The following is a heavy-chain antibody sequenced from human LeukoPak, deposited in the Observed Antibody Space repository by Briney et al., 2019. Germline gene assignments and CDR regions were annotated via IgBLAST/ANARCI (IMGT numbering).Heavy chain of an antibody. J-gene: IGHJ6*02. Sequence: SETLSLTCTVSGSSISSVYYWGWIRQFPGRGLEGIGNIYHTRTTYSNPSLRSRVTISLDTSKNQFSLKLSSVTAADTAVYYCARGPRGYSGYDAPIDYYYYGMDVWGQGTTVTVSS. CDR1: GSSISSVYY. V-gene: IGHV4-38-2*02. CDR2: IYHTRTT. D-gene: IGHD5-12*01. CDR3: ARGPRGYSGYDAPIDYYYYGMDV.